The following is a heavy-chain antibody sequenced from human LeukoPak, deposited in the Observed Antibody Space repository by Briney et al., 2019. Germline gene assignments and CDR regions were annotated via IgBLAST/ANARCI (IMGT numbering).Heavy chain of an antibody. D-gene: IGHD3-22*01. J-gene: IGHJ4*02. CDR3: AKDKSGGYYYESSGPLLFDY. CDR2: ISGSGGST. CDR1: GFTFSSYA. Sequence: GGSLRLSCAASGFTFSSYAMSWVRQAPGKGLEWVSAISGSGGSTYYADSVKGRFTISRDNSKNTLYLQMNSLTDEDTAVYYCAKDKSGGYYYESSGPLLFDYWGQGTLVTVSS. V-gene: IGHV3-23*01.